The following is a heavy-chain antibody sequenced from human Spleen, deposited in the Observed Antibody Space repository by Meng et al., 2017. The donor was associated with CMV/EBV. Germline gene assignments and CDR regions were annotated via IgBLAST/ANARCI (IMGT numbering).Heavy chain of an antibody. CDR1: GDSVSSNSAA. CDR3: ASETTMVVTWGWFDP. J-gene: IGHJ5*02. CDR2: TYYRSKWYD. Sequence: SETLSLTCALSGDSVSSNSAAWNWIRQSPSRGLEWLGRTYYRSKWYDDYAMAVKSRITINPDTSKNQFSLQLNSVTPEDTAVYYCASETTMVVTWGWFDPWGQGTLVTVSS. V-gene: IGHV6-1*01. D-gene: IGHD4-23*01.